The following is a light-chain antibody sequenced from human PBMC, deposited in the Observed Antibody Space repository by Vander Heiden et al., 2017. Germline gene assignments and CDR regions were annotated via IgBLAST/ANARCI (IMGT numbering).Light chain of an antibody. CDR1: TSNIGTNT. CDR2: GND. V-gene: IGLV1-44*01. CDR3: AAWDDRLNEPPDV. J-gene: IGLJ1*01. Sequence: SVLTHPPSPSRTPGQSVTISCSGSTSNIGTNTVNWYKHLPGTAPKLLIFGNDKRTSGVPDRFSGSKSGTSASLVISGLHSDDEADYYCAAWDDRLNEPPDVFGTGTKVTVL.